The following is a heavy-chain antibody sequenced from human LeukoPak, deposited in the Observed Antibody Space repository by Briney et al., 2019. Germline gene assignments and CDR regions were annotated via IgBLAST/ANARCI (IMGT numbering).Heavy chain of an antibody. Sequence: GGSLRLSCAASGFTFSSYEMNWVRQAPGKGLEWVSYISKSGSTIYYADSVKGRFPISRDNAKNSLYLQMNSLRAEDTAVYYCARARDGYNSDFDYWGQGTLVTVSS. V-gene: IGHV3-48*03. D-gene: IGHD5-24*01. J-gene: IGHJ4*02. CDR3: ARARDGYNSDFDY. CDR1: GFTFSSYE. CDR2: ISKSGSTI.